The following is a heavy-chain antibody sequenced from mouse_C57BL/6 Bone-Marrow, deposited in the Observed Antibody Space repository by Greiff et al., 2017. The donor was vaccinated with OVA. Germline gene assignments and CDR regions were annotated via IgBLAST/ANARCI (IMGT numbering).Heavy chain of an antibody. CDR2: IDPSDSET. V-gene: IGHV1-52*01. CDR1: GYTFTSYW. Sequence: QVHVKQPGAELVRPGSSVKLSCKASGYTFTSYWMHWVKQRPIQGLEWIGNIDPSDSETHYNQKFKDKATLTVDKSSSTAYMQLSSLTSEDSAVYYCARGRLSFAYWGQGTLVTVSA. J-gene: IGHJ3*01. CDR3: ARGRLSFAY.